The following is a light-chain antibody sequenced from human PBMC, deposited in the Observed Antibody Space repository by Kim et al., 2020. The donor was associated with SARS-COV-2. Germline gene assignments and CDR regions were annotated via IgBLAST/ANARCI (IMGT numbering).Light chain of an antibody. CDR1: QSVSTN. CDR3: QQYNDWPT. CDR2: GAS. J-gene: IGKJ1*01. Sequence: FVSPGKSAPLSWSARQSVSTNSAWYQQRPGQAPRLLIDGASTRATGIPGRCTGSGSGKEFGLTISSLQSEDFADYYCQQYNDWPTFGQGTKVDIK. V-gene: IGKV3-15*01.